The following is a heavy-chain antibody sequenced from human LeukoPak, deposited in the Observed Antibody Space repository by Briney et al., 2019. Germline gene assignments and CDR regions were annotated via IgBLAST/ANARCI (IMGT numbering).Heavy chain of an antibody. CDR2: IYYSGDT. V-gene: IGHV4-59*08. J-gene: IGHJ4*02. CDR1: GGSISSYY. D-gene: IGHD4-17*01. Sequence: SETLSLTCTVSGGSISSYYWSRFRQPPGKGLEWIGYIYYSGDTNYNPALKSRVTISLDTSKNQFSLKLNSVTAADTAVYYCAGLKLFAGDFNWGQGLVVSASS. CDR3: AGLKLFAGDFN.